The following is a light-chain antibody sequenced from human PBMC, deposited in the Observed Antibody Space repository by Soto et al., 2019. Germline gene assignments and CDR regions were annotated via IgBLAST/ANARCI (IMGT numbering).Light chain of an antibody. V-gene: IGLV2-14*02. Sequence: QGVLTQPASVAGSTGQSKIISCIGTTSDVGPFGRGSCFHQHPGRAPKLMISEGSKRPAGVPARFSGSKSGTSASLAISGLRSEDEADYDCAAWDDSLSGFYVFGTGTKVTVL. CDR1: TSDVGPFGR. CDR2: EGS. CDR3: AAWDDSLSGFYV. J-gene: IGLJ1*01.